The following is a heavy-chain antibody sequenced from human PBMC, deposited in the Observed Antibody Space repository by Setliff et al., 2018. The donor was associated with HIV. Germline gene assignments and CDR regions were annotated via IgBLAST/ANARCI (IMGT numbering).Heavy chain of an antibody. V-gene: IGHV6-1*01. CDR2: TYYRSKWFN. Sequence: SQTLSLTCAISGDNVSSNSAAWNWIRQSPSRGLEWLGRTYYRSKWFNDYAVSVKSRIIIYPDTSKNQLSLKLSSVTAADTAVYYCARQFPPYHSGAHYSDLWSQGTLVTVSS. D-gene: IGHD6-19*01. J-gene: IGHJ5*02. CDR1: GDNVSSNSAA. CDR3: ARQFPPYHSGAHYSDL.